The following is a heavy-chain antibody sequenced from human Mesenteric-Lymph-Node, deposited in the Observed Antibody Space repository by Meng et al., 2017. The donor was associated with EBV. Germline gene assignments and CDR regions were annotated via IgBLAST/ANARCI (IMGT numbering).Heavy chain of an antibody. V-gene: IGHV4-30-4*01. CDR1: GDSISSDGSY. D-gene: IGHD6-13*01. CDR3: ARDTAAAGTMVFDP. Sequence: QVHLQESGPGLVKPSQTLSLTCAVSGDSISSDGSYWTWIRQPPGKGLEWIGYIFRTGSTYYNPSLKSRVSISVDTSKNQFSLKLNSVTATDTAVYYCARDTAAAGTMVFDPWGQGTLVTVSS. CDR2: IFRTGST. J-gene: IGHJ5*02.